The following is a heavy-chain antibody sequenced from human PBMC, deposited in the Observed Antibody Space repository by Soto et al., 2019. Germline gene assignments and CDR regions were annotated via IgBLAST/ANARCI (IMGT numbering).Heavy chain of an antibody. CDR1: GGTFSSYA. CDR2: IIPIFGTA. J-gene: IGHJ5*02. Sequence: ASVKVSCKASGGTFSSYAISWVRQAPGQGLEWMGGIIPIFGTANYAQKFQGRVTITADKSTSTAYMELSSLRSEDTAVYYCARGGHRSGWKNWFEPWGQGTPVTASS. V-gene: IGHV1-69*06. CDR3: ARGGHRSGWKNWFEP. D-gene: IGHD6-19*01.